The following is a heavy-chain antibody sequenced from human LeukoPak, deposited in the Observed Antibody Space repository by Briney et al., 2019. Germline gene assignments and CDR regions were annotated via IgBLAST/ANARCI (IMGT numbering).Heavy chain of an antibody. CDR2: INSDGSST. CDR1: GFTFSSYW. V-gene: IGHV3-74*01. D-gene: IGHD1-14*01. Sequence: GGSLRISCAASGFTFSSYWMHWVRQVPGKGLVWVSRINSDGSSTSYADSVKGRFTISRDNAKNTLYVQMNSLRAEDTAVYYCSTGSGHAFDIWGRGTMVTVSS. CDR3: STGSGHAFDI. J-gene: IGHJ3*02.